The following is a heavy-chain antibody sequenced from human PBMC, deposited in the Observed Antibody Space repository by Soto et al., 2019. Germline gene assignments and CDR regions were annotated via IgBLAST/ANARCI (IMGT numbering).Heavy chain of an antibody. D-gene: IGHD3-10*01. CDR2: ISYDGSIT. CDR1: GFTFNTYT. Sequence: QVQLVESGGGVVQPGRSLRLSCAASGFTFNTYTMHWASQAPGKVLEWVAFISYDGSITYYGDSVKGRFTISRDNSKKKLFLQMNSLGAEDTAVYYWARAYYYDGNSKEAFDYWGQGTLVTVPS. J-gene: IGHJ4*02. CDR3: ARAYYYDGNSKEAFDY. V-gene: IGHV3-30-3*01.